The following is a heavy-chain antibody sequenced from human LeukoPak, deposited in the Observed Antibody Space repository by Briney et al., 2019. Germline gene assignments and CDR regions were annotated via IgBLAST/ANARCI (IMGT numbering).Heavy chain of an antibody. CDR1: GFTFSHHG. D-gene: IGHD6-19*01. CDR3: ARDLYVAGSAFDI. Sequence: PGGSLRLSCAASGFTFSHHGMNWVRQAPGKGLEWVSGIRADAITTYYADSVKGRFTISRDNSKNTLHLQMNSLRAEDTAVYYCARDLYVAGSAFDIWGQGTMVTVSS. J-gene: IGHJ3*02. V-gene: IGHV3-23*01. CDR2: IRADAITT.